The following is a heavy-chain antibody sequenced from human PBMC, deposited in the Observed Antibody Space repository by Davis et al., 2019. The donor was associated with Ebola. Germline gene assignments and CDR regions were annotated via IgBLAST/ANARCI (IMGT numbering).Heavy chain of an antibody. Sequence: GESLKISCVASGFTFSDYYMSWIRQTPGKGLEWVSGINWNGGSTGYADSVKGRFTISRDNAKNSLYLQMNSLRAEDTALYYCATELLYAFDIWGQGTMVTVSS. J-gene: IGHJ3*02. V-gene: IGHV3-20*04. CDR2: INWNGGST. CDR1: GFTFSDYY. CDR3: ATELLYAFDI. D-gene: IGHD1-26*01.